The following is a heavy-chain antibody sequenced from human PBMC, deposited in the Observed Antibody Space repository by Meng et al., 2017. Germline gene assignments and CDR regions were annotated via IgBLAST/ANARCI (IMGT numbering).Heavy chain of an antibody. Sequence: ASVKVSCKASGYTFTGYYMHWVRQAPGQGLERMGLINPNSGGTNYAQKFQGTVTMTRDTSISTVYMELSRLRSDDTAVYYCARVVAGAGTVDYWDREPLVTVSS. CDR1: GYTFTGYY. V-gene: IGHV1-2*02. D-gene: IGHD6-19*01. J-gene: IGHJ4*02. CDR3: ARVVAGAGTVDY. CDR2: INPNSGGT.